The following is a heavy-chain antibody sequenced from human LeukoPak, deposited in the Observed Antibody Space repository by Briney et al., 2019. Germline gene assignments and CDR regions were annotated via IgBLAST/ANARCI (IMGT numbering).Heavy chain of an antibody. CDR2: IYPGDSDT. D-gene: IGHD3-10*01. CDR3: ARSSAMTYNGPRDY. V-gene: IGHV5-51*01. J-gene: IGHJ4*02. CDR1: GYSFTSYW. Sequence: GGSLKISCKGSGYSFTSYWIGWVRQMPGKGLEWIGIIYPGDSDTRYSPSFPGQVTISADKSISTAFLQWSSLQASDTAMYYCARSSAMTYNGPRDYWGQGTLVTVSS.